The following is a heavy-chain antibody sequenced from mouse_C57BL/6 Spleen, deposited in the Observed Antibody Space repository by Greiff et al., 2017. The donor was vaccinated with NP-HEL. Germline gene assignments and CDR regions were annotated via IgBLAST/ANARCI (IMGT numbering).Heavy chain of an antibody. J-gene: IGHJ2*01. Sequence: VQLQQSGPELVKPGASVKISCKASGYTFTDYYMNWVKQSHGQSLEWIGDINPNNGGTSYNQKFKGKATLTGDESSSTAYIELRSLTSEDSAFYYCARSDCSSPSFFGYWGQGTTLTVSS. D-gene: IGHD1-1*01. CDR3: ARSDCSSPSFFGY. CDR2: INPNNGGT. V-gene: IGHV1-26*01. CDR1: GYTFTDYY.